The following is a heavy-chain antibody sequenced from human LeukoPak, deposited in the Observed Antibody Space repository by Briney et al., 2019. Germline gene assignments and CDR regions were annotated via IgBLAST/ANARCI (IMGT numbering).Heavy chain of an antibody. CDR1: GYRFTNYW. D-gene: IGHD3-10*01. Sequence: ESLKISCKGSGYRFTNYWIGWVRQMAGKGREWMGLIYPGDSDTRYSPSFQGQVTISADKSISTAYLQWSSLKASNTAMYYCARKGLVRFEAFRPGFFDYWGQGPLVTVSS. V-gene: IGHV5-51*01. CDR2: IYPGDSDT. J-gene: IGHJ4*02. CDR3: ARKGLVRFEAFRPGFFDY.